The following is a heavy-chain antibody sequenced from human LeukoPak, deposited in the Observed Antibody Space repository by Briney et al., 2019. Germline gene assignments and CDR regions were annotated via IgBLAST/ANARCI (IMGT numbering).Heavy chain of an antibody. CDR1: GFTFSSYW. V-gene: IGHV3-7*03. Sequence: PGGSLRLSCAASGFTFSSYWMSWVRQAPGKGLEWVANIKQDGSEKYYVDSVKGRFTISRDNAKNSLYLQMNSLRAEDTAVYYCARTGGLRYFFGDFDYWGQGTLVTVSS. CDR3: ARTGGLRYFFGDFDY. CDR2: IKQDGSEK. D-gene: IGHD3-9*01. J-gene: IGHJ4*02.